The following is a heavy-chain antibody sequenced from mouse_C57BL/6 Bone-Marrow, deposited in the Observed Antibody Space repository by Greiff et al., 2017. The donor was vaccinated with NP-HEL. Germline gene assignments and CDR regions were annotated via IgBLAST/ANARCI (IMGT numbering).Heavy chain of an antibody. Sequence: QVQLKQPGAELVKPGASVKVSCKASGYTFTSYWMHWVKQRPGQGLEWIGRIHPSDSDTNYTQKFKGKATLTVDKSSSTAYMQLSSLTSEDSAVYYCAIMRVYYGTFAYWGQGTLVTVSA. CDR1: GYTFTSYW. V-gene: IGHV1-74*01. D-gene: IGHD2-1*01. J-gene: IGHJ3*01. CDR3: AIMRVYYGTFAY. CDR2: IHPSDSDT.